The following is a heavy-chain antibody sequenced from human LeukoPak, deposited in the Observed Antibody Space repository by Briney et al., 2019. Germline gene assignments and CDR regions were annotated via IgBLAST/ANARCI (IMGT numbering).Heavy chain of an antibody. CDR2: INPNSGGT. CDR3: ARFIVGATHPLDY. D-gene: IGHD1-26*01. J-gene: IGHJ4*02. CDR1: GYTFTGYY. Sequence: ASVKVSCKASGYTFTGYYMHWVRQAPGQGLEWMGWINPNSGGTNYAQKLQGRVTMTTDTSTSTAYMELRSLRSDDTAVYYCARFIVGATHPLDYWGQGTLVTVSS. V-gene: IGHV1-2*02.